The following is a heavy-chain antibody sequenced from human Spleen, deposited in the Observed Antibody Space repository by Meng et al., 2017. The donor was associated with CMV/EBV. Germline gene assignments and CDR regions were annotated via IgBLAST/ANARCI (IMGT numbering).Heavy chain of an antibody. D-gene: IGHD3-10*01. V-gene: IGHV3-21*01. J-gene: IGHJ6*02. CDR2: ISGRSNSI. CDR3: ARDDGSGNVYDFYFGMDV. CDR1: GFTFRSHT. Sequence: GGSLRLSCAASGFTFRSHTMNWVRQAPGKGLEWVSSISGRSNSIYYADSVKGRFTVSRDNAKNSLFLQMDSLRAVDTAVYYCARDDGSGNVYDFYFGMDVWGPGTTVTVSS.